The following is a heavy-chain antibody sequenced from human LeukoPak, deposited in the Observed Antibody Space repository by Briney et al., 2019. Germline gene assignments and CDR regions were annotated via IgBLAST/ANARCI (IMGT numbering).Heavy chain of an antibody. CDR3: ARDQEGFDY. J-gene: IGHJ4*02. CDR2: IYPRDGST. V-gene: IGHV1-46*01. CDR1: GYTFTSNY. Sequence: ASVKVSCKASGYTFTSNYIHWVRQAPGQGLEWMGMIYPRDGSTSYAQKFQGRVTVTRDTSTNTVHMELSGLRSEDTAVYYCARDQEGFDYWGQGTLVTVSS.